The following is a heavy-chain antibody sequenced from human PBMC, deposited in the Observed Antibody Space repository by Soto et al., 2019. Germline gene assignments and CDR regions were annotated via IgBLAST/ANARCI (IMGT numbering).Heavy chain of an antibody. CDR2: ISGSGGRS. CDR1: GFTFSNYA. CDR3: AKAYFVWSSEQPYYFDY. J-gene: IGHJ4*02. Sequence: EVQLLDSGGGLVQPGGSLRLSCAASGFTFSNYAMTWVLQGPGKGLEWVSGISGSGGRSYDADSVKGRFTISRDNSKSTLYLQMNSLRAEDTAVYYCAKAYFVWSSEQPYYFDYWGQGTLVTVSS. V-gene: IGHV3-23*01. D-gene: IGHD3-16*01.